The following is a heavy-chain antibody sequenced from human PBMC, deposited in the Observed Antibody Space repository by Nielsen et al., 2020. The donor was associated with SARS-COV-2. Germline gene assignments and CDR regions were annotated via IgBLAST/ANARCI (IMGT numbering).Heavy chain of an antibody. CDR1: GFTFNRYY. CDR2: INPRGDRP. J-gene: IGHJ4*02. Sequence: ASVKVSCKASGFTFNRYYMHWVRQAPGQGLEWMGVINPRGDRPSYTQKFRDRVTMTRDTSTSTVYMELSSLRSDDTAVYYCARDSSGTYRRVDYWGQGTLVTVSS. V-gene: IGHV1-46*02. CDR3: ARDSSGTYRRVDY. D-gene: IGHD3-22*01.